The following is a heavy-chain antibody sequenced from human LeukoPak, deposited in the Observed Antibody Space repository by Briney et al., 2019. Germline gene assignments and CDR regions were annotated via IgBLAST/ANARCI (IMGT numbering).Heavy chain of an antibody. CDR1: GFTFSNYW. CDR3: AREVGSGNSDRYFDY. V-gene: IGHV3-74*01. J-gene: IGHJ4*02. Sequence: GGSLRLSCIASGFTFSNYWMHWVRQAPGKGLVWVSRINSDGSSTSYADSVKGRFTISRDNAKSTLYLQMNSLRAEDTAVYYCAREVGSGNSDRYFDYWGQGTLVTVSS. CDR2: INSDGSST. D-gene: IGHD3-10*01.